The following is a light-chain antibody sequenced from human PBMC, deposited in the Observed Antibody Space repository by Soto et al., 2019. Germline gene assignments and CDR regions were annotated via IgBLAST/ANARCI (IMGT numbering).Light chain of an antibody. J-gene: IGLJ2*01. CDR3: CSYAGSNTPVV. V-gene: IGLV2-23*01. Sequence: QSALTQPASVSGSPGQSITISCTGTSSDVGSYNLVSWYQQHPGKAPKLMIYEGSKRPSGVSNRFSGSKSGNTASLTISGLHAEDEADYYCCSYAGSNTPVVFGGGTKLTVL. CDR1: SSDVGSYNL. CDR2: EGS.